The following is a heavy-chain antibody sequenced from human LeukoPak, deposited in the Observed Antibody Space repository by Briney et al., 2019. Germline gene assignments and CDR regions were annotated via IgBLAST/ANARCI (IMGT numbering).Heavy chain of an antibody. J-gene: IGHJ4*02. D-gene: IGHD2-8*02. V-gene: IGHV3-11*01. CDR2: VSSGSSTI. CDR1: GFTFSDYY. CDR3: AKYWAARGYFDY. Sequence: GGSLRLSCAASGFTFSDYYMSWIRQAPGKALEWVSYVSSGSSTIYYADSVKGRFTVSRDNGKRSLYLHMNSLRAEDTAVYYCAKYWAARGYFDYWGQGTLVTVSS.